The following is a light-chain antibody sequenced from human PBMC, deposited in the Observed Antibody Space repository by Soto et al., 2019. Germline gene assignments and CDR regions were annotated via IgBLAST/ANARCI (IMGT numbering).Light chain of an antibody. CDR3: SSYTITSTRL. CDR2: DVS. V-gene: IGLV2-14*03. CDR1: SSDIGAFDL. Sequence: QSALTQPASVSGSPGQSITISCTGTSSDIGAFDLVSWFQQHPGQAPKVMIYDVSVRPSGVAYRFSVSKSGNTASLTISGLQAEDGADYYCSSYTITSTRLFGTGTKLTVL. J-gene: IGLJ1*01.